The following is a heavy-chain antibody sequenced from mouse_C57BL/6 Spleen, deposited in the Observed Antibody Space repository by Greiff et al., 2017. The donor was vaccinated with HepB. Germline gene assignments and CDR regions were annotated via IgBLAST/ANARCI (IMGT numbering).Heavy chain of an antibody. J-gene: IGHJ1*03. CDR1: GFTFTDYY. Sequence: EVQGVESGGGLVQPGGSLSLSCAASGFTFTDYYMSWVRQPPGKALEWLGFIRNKANGYTTEYSASVKGRFTISRDNSQSILYLQMNALRAEDSATYYGARYGTGTGDFDVWGTGTTVTVSS. CDR2: IRNKANGYTT. CDR3: ARYGTGTGDFDV. D-gene: IGHD4-1*01. V-gene: IGHV7-3*01.